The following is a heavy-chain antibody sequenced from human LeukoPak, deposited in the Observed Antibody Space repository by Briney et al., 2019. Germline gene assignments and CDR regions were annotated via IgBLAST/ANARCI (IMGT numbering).Heavy chain of an antibody. V-gene: IGHV3-7*03. Sequence: GGSLRLSCAATGFSFTTYWMSWVRQAPGKGLEWVANIKEDGSDKYYVDSVKGRFSISRDNAKNSLYLQMSSLRAEDTAVYYCARGQNVPAWGQGTLVTVSS. J-gene: IGHJ4*02. CDR1: GFSFTTYW. CDR3: ARGQNVPA. CDR2: IKEDGSDK. D-gene: IGHD1-1*01.